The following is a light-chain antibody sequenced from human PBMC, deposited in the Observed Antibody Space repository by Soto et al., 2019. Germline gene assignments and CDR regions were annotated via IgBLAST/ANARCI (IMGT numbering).Light chain of an antibody. CDR1: TSILLSSANKNY. CDR2: DAS. V-gene: IGKV4-1*01. J-gene: IGKJ5*01. CDR3: QQYASLPIT. Sequence: DIVMTQSPHPLAVCLGERVSINCKPSTSILLSSANKNYLAWYQQKPGKAPKLLIYDASNLDTGVPSRFTGSGSGTDFTFTITSLQSDDVATYYCQQYASLPITFGQGTRLEIK.